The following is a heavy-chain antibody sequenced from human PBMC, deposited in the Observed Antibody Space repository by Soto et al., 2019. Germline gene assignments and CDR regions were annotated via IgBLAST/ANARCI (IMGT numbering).Heavy chain of an antibody. J-gene: IGHJ4*02. CDR1: GFTFSSYA. V-gene: IGHV3-23*01. Sequence: EVQLLESGGGLVQPGVSLRLSCAASGFTFSSYAMSWVRQAPGKGLEWVSAISGSGGSTYYADSVKGRFTISRDNSKNTLYLQMNSLRAEDTAVYYCAKGRYSGYDSNYFDYWGQGTLVTVSS. CDR3: AKGRYSGYDSNYFDY. CDR2: ISGSGGST. D-gene: IGHD5-12*01.